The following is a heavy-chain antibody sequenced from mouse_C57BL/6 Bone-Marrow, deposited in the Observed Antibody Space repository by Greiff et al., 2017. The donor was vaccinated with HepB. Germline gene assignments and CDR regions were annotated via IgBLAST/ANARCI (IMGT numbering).Heavy chain of an antibody. D-gene: IGHD1-1*01. CDR3: ASITTAPYAMDY. CDR2: INSDGGST. V-gene: IGHV5-2*01. J-gene: IGHJ4*01. CDR1: EYEFPSHD. Sequence: EVKVVESGGGLVQPGESLKLSCESNEYEFPSHDMSWVRKTPEKRLELVAAINSDGGSTYYPDTMERRFILSRDNTKKTLYLQMSSLRSEDTALYYCASITTAPYAMDYWGQGTSVTVSS.